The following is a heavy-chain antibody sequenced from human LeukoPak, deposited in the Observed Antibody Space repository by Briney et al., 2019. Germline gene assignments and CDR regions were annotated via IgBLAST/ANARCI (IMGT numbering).Heavy chain of an antibody. CDR1: GYTFTGYY. V-gene: IGHV1-2*02. CDR2: INPNSGGT. D-gene: IGHD3-22*01. J-gene: IGHJ5*02. Sequence: ASVKVSCKASGYTFTGYYMHWVRQAPGQGLEWMGWINPNSGGTNYAQKFQGRVTMTRDTSISTAYMELSRLRSDDTAVYYCARDSRHDCSGYSWFDPWGQGTLVTVSS. CDR3: ARDSRHDCSGYSWFDP.